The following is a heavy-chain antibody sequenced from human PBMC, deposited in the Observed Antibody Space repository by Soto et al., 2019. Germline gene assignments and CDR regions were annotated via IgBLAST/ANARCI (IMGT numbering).Heavy chain of an antibody. CDR2: MDYSGST. CDR1: GGSISASSYY. V-gene: IGHV4-39*01. Sequence: SETLSLTCTVSGGSISASSYYWGWIRQPPGKGQEWIGSMDYSGSTYYNPSLKSRVTISVDTSKNQFSLKLSSLTAADTAVYYCARRQWVRSFDCWGQGTVVTVSS. D-gene: IGHD5-12*01. J-gene: IGHJ4*02. CDR3: ARRQWVRSFDC.